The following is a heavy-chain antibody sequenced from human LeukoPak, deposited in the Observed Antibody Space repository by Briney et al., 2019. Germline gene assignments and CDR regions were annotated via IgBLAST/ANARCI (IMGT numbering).Heavy chain of an antibody. CDR2: ISYDGSNK. CDR3: ARAISYDFWSGYYHAPGY. Sequence: GGSLRLSCAASGFTFGSYGMHWVRQAPGKGLEWVAVISYDGSNKYYADSVKGRFTISRDNAKNSLYLQMNSLRAEDTAVYYCARAISYDFWSGYYHAPGYWGQGTLVTVSS. D-gene: IGHD3-3*01. J-gene: IGHJ4*02. V-gene: IGHV3-30*03. CDR1: GFTFGSYG.